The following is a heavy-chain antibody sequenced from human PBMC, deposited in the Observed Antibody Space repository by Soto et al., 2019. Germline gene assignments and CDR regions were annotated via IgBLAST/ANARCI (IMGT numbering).Heavy chain of an antibody. CDR1: GGTFSSYA. D-gene: IGHD6-13*01. V-gene: IGHV1-69*12. CDR3: AVRGIAAAGDYYGMDV. J-gene: IGHJ6*02. CDR2: VIPIFGTA. Sequence: QVQLVQSGAEVKKPGSSVKVSCKASGGTFSSYAISWVRQAPGQGLEWMGGVIPIFGTANYAQKFQGRVTITADESTSTAYMELRSLRSEDTAVYYCAVRGIAAAGDYYGMDVWGQGTTVTVSS.